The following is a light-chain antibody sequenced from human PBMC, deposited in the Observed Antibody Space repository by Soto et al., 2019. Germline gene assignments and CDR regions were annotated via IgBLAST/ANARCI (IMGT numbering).Light chain of an antibody. CDR3: QQRSNWPPVT. V-gene: IGKV3-11*01. J-gene: IGKJ4*01. CDR1: QSVSVN. CDR2: AAS. Sequence: EIVMTQSTATLSVSPGERATLSCRASQSVSVNLAWYQQKPGQAPRLLIFAASSRATGIPDRFSGSGSGTDFTLTISSLEPEDFAVYYCQQRSNWPPVTFGGGTKVDIK.